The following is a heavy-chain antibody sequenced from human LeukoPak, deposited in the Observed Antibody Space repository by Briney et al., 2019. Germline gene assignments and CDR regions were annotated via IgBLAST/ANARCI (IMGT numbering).Heavy chain of an antibody. Sequence: GGSLRLSCAASGFTFDDYAMHWVRQAPGKGLEWVSGISWNSGSIGYADSVKGRFTISRDNAKNSLYLQMNSLRAEDTALYYCAKGGGAHNFDYWGQGTLVTVSS. J-gene: IGHJ4*02. CDR1: GFTFDDYA. V-gene: IGHV3-9*01. CDR3: AKGGGAHNFDY. D-gene: IGHD3-16*01. CDR2: ISWNSGSI.